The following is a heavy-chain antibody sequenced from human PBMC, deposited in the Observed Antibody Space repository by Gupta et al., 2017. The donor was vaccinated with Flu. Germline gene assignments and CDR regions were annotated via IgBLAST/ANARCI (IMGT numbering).Heavy chain of an antibody. Sequence: EVQLVESGGGLVQPGGSLRLSCAASGFTFSSHWMHWVRQAPGKGLVWVSRIKIDGSATSYADSVKGRFTISRDNAKNTLYLQMNRLRAEDTALYYCAREVLNNWLDPWGQGTLVTVSS. J-gene: IGHJ5*02. CDR1: GFTFSSHW. V-gene: IGHV3-74*01. CDR2: IKIDGSAT. CDR3: AREVLNNWLDP.